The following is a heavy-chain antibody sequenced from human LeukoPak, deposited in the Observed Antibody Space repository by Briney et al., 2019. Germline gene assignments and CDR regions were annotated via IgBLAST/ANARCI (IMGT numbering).Heavy chain of an antibody. CDR3: ARHYIGYCSSTSCYGSYYFDY. CDR2: IYYSGGT. CDR1: GGSISSSSYY. J-gene: IGHJ4*02. V-gene: IGHV4-39*01. D-gene: IGHD2-2*01. Sequence: PSETLSLTCTVSGGSISSSSYYWGWIRQPPGKGLEWIGSIYYSGGTYYNPSPKSRVTISVDTSKNQFSLKLSSVTAADTAVYYCARHYIGYCSSTSCYGSYYFDYWGQGTQVTVSS.